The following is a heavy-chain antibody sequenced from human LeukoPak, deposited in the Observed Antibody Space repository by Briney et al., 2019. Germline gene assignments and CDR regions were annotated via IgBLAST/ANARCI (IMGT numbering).Heavy chain of an antibody. Sequence: GGSLRLSCAASRFTFSNYWMRWVRQARGKGLEWVLGMSVSGGRIYSAGSVKGRFPIARDNSKNTLYLQMNSLRAEDTAVYYCAKNSNDCSSGSCYADYLYFDYWGQGTLVTVSS. J-gene: IGHJ4*02. CDR2: MSVSGGRI. V-gene: IGHV3-23*01. D-gene: IGHD2-15*01. CDR1: RFTFSNYW. CDR3: AKNSNDCSSGSCYADYLYFDY.